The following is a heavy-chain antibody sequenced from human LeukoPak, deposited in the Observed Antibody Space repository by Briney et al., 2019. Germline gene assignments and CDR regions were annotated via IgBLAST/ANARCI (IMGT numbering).Heavy chain of an antibody. J-gene: IGHJ2*01. D-gene: IGHD6-19*01. V-gene: IGHV1-2*02. Sequence: ASVKVSCKASGYTFTGYYMHWVRQAPGQGLEWMGWINPNSGGTNYAQKFQGRVTMTRDTSISTAYMELSRLRSDDTAVYYCARDLGYSSGWITGYFDLWGRGTLVTVSS. CDR1: GYTFTGYY. CDR3: ARDLGYSSGWITGYFDL. CDR2: INPNSGGT.